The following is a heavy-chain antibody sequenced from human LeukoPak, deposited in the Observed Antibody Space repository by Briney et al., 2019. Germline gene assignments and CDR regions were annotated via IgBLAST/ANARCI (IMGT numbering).Heavy chain of an antibody. Sequence: GEALKIFWKGSRNSFTNQWNGLGRQMPGKGLGLMWIIYPGDPETRYSPPFQGQVTMTADKSIDTANLQWSSLKASDTCMYCCARRHAPRAVVSNAFDIWGQGTVVTVSS. D-gene: IGHD5/OR15-5a*01. CDR2: IYPGDPET. J-gene: IGHJ3*02. V-gene: IGHV5-51*01. CDR3: ARRHAPRAVVSNAFDI. CDR1: RNSFTNQW.